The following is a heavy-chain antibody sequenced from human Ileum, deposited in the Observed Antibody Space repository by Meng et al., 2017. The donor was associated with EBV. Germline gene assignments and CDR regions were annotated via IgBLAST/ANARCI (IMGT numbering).Heavy chain of an antibody. J-gene: IGHJ4*02. D-gene: IGHD6-25*01. V-gene: IGHV3-74*01. CDR3: SRDLAGSDDD. CDR2: TNENGRTT. CDR1: GFSFSRYW. Sequence: HLVQTGGALVHPGGSLILSCAASGFSFSRYWMHWVLQAPGKGLVWVSRTNENGRTTDYSDSVKGRFTISRDNTKNILYPQMDSLRAEDTAVYFCSRDLAGSDDDWGQGTLVTVSS.